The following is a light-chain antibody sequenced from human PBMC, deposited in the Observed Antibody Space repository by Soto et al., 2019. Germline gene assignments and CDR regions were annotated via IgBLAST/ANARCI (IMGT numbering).Light chain of an antibody. CDR1: SSDVGAYNF. Sequence: QSALTQPASVSGSPGQSITISCTGTSSDVGAYNFVSWHQQHPGKAPKLMIYIFYDRPSGISYRLSGSESGNTASLTISELQGEDEADYYCVAYTASRNYVVGNGTKVT. J-gene: IGLJ1*01. CDR3: VAYTASRNYV. CDR2: IFY. V-gene: IGLV2-14*03.